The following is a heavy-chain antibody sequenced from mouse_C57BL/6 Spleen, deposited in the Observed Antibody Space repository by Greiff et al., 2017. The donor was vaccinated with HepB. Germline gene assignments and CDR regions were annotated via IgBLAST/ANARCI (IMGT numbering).Heavy chain of an antibody. J-gene: IGHJ2*01. V-gene: IGHV14-4*01. CDR1: GFNIKDDY. Sequence: EVQLQQSGAELVSPGASVKLSCTASGFNIKDDYMHWVKQRPEQGLEWIGWIDPENGDTEYASKFQGKATITADTSSNTAYLQLSSLTSEDTAVYYCTTRGNYGNFYFDYWGQGTTLTVSS. D-gene: IGHD2-1*01. CDR2: IDPENGDT. CDR3: TTRGNYGNFYFDY.